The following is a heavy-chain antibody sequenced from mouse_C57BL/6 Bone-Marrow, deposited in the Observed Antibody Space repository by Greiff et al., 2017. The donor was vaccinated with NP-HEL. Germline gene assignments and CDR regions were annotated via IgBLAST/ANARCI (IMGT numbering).Heavy chain of an antibody. J-gene: IGHJ4*01. Sequence: VQLQQSVAELVRPGASVKLSCTASGFTFKNTYMHWVKQRPEQGLEWIGRIDPANGNTKYAPKFQGKATITADTSSNTAYLQLSSLTSEDTAIYYCARGITTVVADAMDYWGQGTSVTVSS. D-gene: IGHD1-1*01. CDR3: ARGITTVVADAMDY. CDR2: IDPANGNT. V-gene: IGHV14-3*01. CDR1: GFTFKNTY.